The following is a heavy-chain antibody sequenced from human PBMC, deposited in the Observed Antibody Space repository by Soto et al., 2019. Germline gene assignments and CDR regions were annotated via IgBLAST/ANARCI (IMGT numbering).Heavy chain of an antibody. D-gene: IGHD4-17*01. CDR2: IKSKTDGGTT. V-gene: IGHV3-15*01. J-gene: IGHJ4*02. Sequence: GGSLSLSCAASGFTFSNAWMSWVRQAPGKGLEWVGRIKSKTDGGTTDYAAPVKGRFTISRDDSKNTLYLQMNSLKTEDTAVYYCTTDPRQYTVTPDYWGQGTLVTVSS. CDR3: TTDPRQYTVTPDY. CDR1: GFTFSNAW.